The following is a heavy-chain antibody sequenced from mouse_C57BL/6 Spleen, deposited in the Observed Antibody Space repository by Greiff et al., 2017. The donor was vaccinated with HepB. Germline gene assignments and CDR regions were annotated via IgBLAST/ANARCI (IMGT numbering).Heavy chain of an antibody. CDR1: GYTFTSYW. V-gene: IGHV1-69*01. J-gene: IGHJ3*01. D-gene: IGHD2-1*01. Sequence: QVQLQQPGAELVMPGASVKLSCKASGYTFTSYWMHWVKQRPGQGLEWIGEIDPSDSYTNYNQKFKGKSTLTVDKSSSTAYMQLSSLTSEDSAVYYCARRYYGDWFAYWGQGTLVTVSA. CDR3: ARRYYGDWFAY. CDR2: IDPSDSYT.